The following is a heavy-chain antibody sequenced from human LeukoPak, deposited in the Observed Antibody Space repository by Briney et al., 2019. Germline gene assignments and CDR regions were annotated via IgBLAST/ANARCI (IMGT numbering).Heavy chain of an antibody. CDR3: APIFGDYSDFDS. Sequence: PSETLSLTCAVYGGSFSNYYLSWVCQPPGMGLEWIGEITHHGSTNYNPSLKSRVTISVDTSNNQFSLRLTSVAAADPALYYCAPIFGDYSDFDSGGQGPLVTVSS. J-gene: IGHJ4*02. CDR2: ITHHGST. V-gene: IGHV4-34*01. CDR1: GGSFSNYY. D-gene: IGHD4-17*01.